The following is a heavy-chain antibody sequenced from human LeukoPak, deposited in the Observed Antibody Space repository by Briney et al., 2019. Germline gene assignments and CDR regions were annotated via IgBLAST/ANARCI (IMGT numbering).Heavy chain of an antibody. Sequence: SVKVSCKASGVTFSTYAISWVRQAPGQGLEWMGRITAVLDIPNYAQKFQGRVTITADKSTITAYMELSSLRSEDTAVYFCAREVRERGYSYGRYYFDYWGQGTLVTVSS. D-gene: IGHD5-18*01. CDR1: GVTFSTYA. CDR2: ITAVLDIP. CDR3: AREVRERGYSYGRYYFDY. V-gene: IGHV1-69*04. J-gene: IGHJ4*02.